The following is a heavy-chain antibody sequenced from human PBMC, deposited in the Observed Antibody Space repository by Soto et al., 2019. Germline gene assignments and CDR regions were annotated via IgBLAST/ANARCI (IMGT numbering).Heavy chain of an antibody. CDR1: GFTFSSYS. Sequence: EVQLVESGGGLVKPGGSLRLSCAASGFTFSSYSMNWVRQATGKGLEWVSSISSSSSYIYYADSVKGRFTISRDNAKNSLYLQMNSLRAEDTAVYYCARPPNYYDSRGYYGYWGQGTLVTVSS. CDR3: ARPPNYYDSRGYYGY. V-gene: IGHV3-21*01. CDR2: ISSSSSYI. D-gene: IGHD3-22*01. J-gene: IGHJ4*02.